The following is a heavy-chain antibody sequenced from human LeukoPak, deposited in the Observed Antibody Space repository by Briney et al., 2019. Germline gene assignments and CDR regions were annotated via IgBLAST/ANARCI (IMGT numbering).Heavy chain of an antibody. J-gene: IGHJ6*02. V-gene: IGHV3-30*18. D-gene: IGHD3-3*01. CDR2: ISYDGSNK. Sequence: GRSLRLSCAASGFTFSSYGMHWVRQAPGKGLEWVAVISYDGSNKYYADSVKGRFTISRDNSKNTLYLQMNSLRAEDTAVYYCAKVLRFLEWSLPLYGMDVWGQGNTVTVSS. CDR1: GFTFSSYG. CDR3: AKVLRFLEWSLPLYGMDV.